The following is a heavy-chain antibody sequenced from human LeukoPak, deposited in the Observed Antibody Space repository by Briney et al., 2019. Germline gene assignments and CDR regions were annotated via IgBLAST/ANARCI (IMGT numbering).Heavy chain of an antibody. V-gene: IGHV3-21*01. CDR1: GFTFSSYS. D-gene: IGHD1-26*01. Sequence: NPGGSLRLSCAASGFTFSSYSMNWVRQAPGKGLEWVSSISSSSSSYIYYADSVKSRFTISRDNAKNSLYLQMNSLRAEDTAVYYCARDGRDQWELLDYWGQGTLVTVSS. CDR2: ISSSSSSYI. CDR3: ARDGRDQWELLDY. J-gene: IGHJ4*02.